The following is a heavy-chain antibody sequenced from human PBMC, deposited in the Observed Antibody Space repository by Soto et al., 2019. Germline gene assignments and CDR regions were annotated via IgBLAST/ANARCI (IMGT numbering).Heavy chain of an antibody. D-gene: IGHD2-2*01. CDR1: GGSFSGYY. J-gene: IGHJ5*02. CDR3: AREPIVVVPAAPFVNWFDP. CDR2: INHSGST. V-gene: IGHV4-34*01. Sequence: SETLSLTCAVYGGSFSGYYWSWIRQPPGKGLEWIGEINHSGSTNYNPSLKSRVTISVDTSKNQFSLKLSSVTAADTAVYYCAREPIVVVPAAPFVNWFDPWGQGTLVTVSS.